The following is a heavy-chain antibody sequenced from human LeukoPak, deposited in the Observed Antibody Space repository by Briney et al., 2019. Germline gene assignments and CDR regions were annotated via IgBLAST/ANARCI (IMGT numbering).Heavy chain of an antibody. Sequence: ASVKVSCKASGGTFISYAISWVRQAPGQGLEWMGGIIPIFGTANYAQKFQGRVTITTDESTSTAYMELSSLRSEDTAVYYCARGSGYSYGFYFGYWGQGTLVTVSS. CDR2: IIPIFGTA. CDR1: GGTFISYA. V-gene: IGHV1-69*05. D-gene: IGHD5-18*01. CDR3: ARGSGYSYGFYFGY. J-gene: IGHJ4*02.